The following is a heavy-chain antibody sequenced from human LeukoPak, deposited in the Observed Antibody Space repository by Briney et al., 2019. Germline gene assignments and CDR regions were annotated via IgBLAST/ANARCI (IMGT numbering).Heavy chain of an antibody. CDR1: GFTFSSYA. Sequence: TGGSLRLSCAASGFTFSSYAMSWVRQAPGKGLKWVSAISDSGGTTYHADSVKGRFTISRDNSKNTLYLQMNSLRAEDTAVYYCASHWAQQLVSDYWGQGTLVTVSS. CDR3: ASHWAQQLVSDY. CDR2: ISDSGGTT. J-gene: IGHJ4*02. D-gene: IGHD6-13*01. V-gene: IGHV3-23*01.